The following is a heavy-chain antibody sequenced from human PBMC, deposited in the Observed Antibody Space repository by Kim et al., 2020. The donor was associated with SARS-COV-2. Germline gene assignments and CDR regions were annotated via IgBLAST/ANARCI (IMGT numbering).Heavy chain of an antibody. D-gene: IGHD3-3*01. J-gene: IGHJ6*02. CDR3: ARGRAGGGPSPILGRGPYYGHFASVV. Sequence: SETLSLTCAVFGGSFSGYHWTWIRQPPGKGLEWIGEINHSGGTNYNPSLNSRVTISLDTTKNKFSLKLTSVPAADTAVYYCARGRAGGGPSPILGRGPYYGHFASVVWGQGTTVTLSS. CDR1: GGSFSGYH. V-gene: IGHV4-34*01. CDR2: INHSGGT.